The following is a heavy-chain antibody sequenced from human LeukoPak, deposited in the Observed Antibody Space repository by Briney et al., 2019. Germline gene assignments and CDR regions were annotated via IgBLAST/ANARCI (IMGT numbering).Heavy chain of an antibody. CDR3: AKDWSGYPYYYYYYMDV. CDR2: ISGSGGST. J-gene: IGHJ6*03. V-gene: IGHV3-23*01. D-gene: IGHD3-3*01. Sequence: PGGPLRLSCAASGFTFSSYAVSWVRQAPGKGLEWVSAISGSGGSTYYADSVKGRFTISRDNSKNTLYLQTNSLRAEDTAVYYCAKDWSGYPYYYYYYMDVWGKGTTVTVSS. CDR1: GFTFSSYA.